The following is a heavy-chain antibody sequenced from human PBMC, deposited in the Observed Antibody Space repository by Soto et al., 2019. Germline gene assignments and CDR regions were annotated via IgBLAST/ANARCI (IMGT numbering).Heavy chain of an antibody. V-gene: IGHV5-10-1*01. J-gene: IGHJ4*02. CDR1: GYSFAGYW. CDR2: VDPSDSQT. D-gene: IGHD3-22*01. CDR3: ARQIYDSDTGPNFQYYFDS. Sequence: GESLKISCKGSGYSFAGYWITWVRQKPGKGLEWMGRVDPSDSQTYYSPSFRGHVTISVTKSITTVFLQWSSLRASDTAMYYCARQIYDSDTGPNFQYYFDSWGQGAPVTVSS.